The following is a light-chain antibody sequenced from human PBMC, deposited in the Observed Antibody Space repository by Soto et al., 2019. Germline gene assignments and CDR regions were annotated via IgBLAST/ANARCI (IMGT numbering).Light chain of an antibody. Sequence: IVMTQSPATLSVSPGERATLSCRASQSVSSNLAWYQQKPGQAPRLLIYGASNRATGIPARFSGSGSGTEFTLTISSPQSEDFAIYYCQQYNNWPPLTFGGGTKVDIK. V-gene: IGKV3-15*01. CDR1: QSVSSN. J-gene: IGKJ4*01. CDR3: QQYNNWPPLT. CDR2: GAS.